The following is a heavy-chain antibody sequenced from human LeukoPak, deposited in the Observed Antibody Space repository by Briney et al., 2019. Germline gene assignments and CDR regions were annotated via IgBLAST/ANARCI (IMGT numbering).Heavy chain of an antibody. CDR1: GYTFTSYG. V-gene: IGHV1-18*01. Sequence: ASVKVSCKASGYTFTSYGISWVRQAPGQGLEWMGWISAYNGNTNYAQKLQGRVTMTTDTSTSTAYMELRSLRSDDTAVYYCARDPGFWSGYKRGDAFDIWGQGTMVTVSS. CDR2: ISAYNGNT. CDR3: ARDPGFWSGYKRGDAFDI. J-gene: IGHJ3*02. D-gene: IGHD3-3*01.